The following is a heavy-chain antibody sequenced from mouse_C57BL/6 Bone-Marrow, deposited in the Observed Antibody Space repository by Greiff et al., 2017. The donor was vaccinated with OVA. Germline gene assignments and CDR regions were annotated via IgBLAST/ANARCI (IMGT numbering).Heavy chain of an antibody. CDR1: GFTFSDYG. V-gene: IGHV5-17*01. D-gene: IGHD2-5*01. CDR3: ARHYSNWYFDV. Sequence: EVKLVESGGGLVKPGGSLKLSCAASGFTFSDYGMHWVCQAPEKGLEWVAYISSGSSTIYYADTVKGRFTISRDNAKNTLFLQMTSLRSEDTAMYYCARHYSNWYFDVWGTGTTVTVSS. CDR2: ISSGSSTI. J-gene: IGHJ1*03.